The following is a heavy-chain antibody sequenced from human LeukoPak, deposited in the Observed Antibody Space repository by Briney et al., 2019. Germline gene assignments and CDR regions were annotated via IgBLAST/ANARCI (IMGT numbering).Heavy chain of an antibody. CDR3: ARFRGYCDKTSCTGYYYMDV. V-gene: IGHV3-48*04. J-gene: IGHJ6*03. CDR2: ISSSSSTI. D-gene: IGHD2-2*03. Sequence: GGSLRLSCAASGFTFSSYSMNWVRQAPGKGLEWVSYISSSSSTIYYADSVKGRFTISRDNAKNSMCLQMNSLRAEDTAVYYCARFRGYCDKTSCTGYYYMDVWGKGTTVTVSS. CDR1: GFTFSSYS.